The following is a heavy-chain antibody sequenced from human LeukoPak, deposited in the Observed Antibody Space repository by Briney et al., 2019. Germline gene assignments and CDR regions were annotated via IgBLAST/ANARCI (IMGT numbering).Heavy chain of an antibody. D-gene: IGHD3-16*02. CDR2: INHSGST. CDR1: GGSFSGYY. CDR3: ARRLYDYVWGSYRYTGFDY. V-gene: IGHV4-34*01. J-gene: IGHJ4*02. Sequence: SETLSLTCAVYGGSFSGYYWNWIRQPPGKGLEWIGEINHSGSTNYNPSLKSRVTISVDTSKNQFSLKLSSVTAADTAVYYCARRLYDYVWGSYRYTGFDYWGQGTLVTVSS.